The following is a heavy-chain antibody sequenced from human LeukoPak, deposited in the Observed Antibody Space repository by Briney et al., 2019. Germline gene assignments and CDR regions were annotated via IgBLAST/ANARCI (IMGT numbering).Heavy chain of an antibody. CDR2: ILNDGSQE. Sequence: GGSLRLSCAASGFTFSSYGMHWVRQAPGKGLEWVAVILNDGSQEKYADSVKGRFTISRDNSKNMLFLQMNSLRAEDTAVYYCARDNALGDNALDIWGQGTMDTVSS. J-gene: IGHJ3*02. V-gene: IGHV3-33*01. CDR3: ARDNALGDNALDI. D-gene: IGHD3-16*01. CDR1: GFTFSSYG.